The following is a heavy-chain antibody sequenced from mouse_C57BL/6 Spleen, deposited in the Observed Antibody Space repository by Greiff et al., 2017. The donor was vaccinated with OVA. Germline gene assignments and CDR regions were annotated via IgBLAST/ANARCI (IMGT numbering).Heavy chain of an antibody. CDR1: GYTFTDYY. CDR3: ARGAYRKGAMDY. J-gene: IGHJ4*01. CDR2: IYPGSGNT. Sequence: VQLQQSGAELVRPGASVKLSCKASGYTFTDYYINWVKQRPGQGLEWISRIYPGSGNTYYNEKFKGKATLTADTSSSTAYMQLSSLTSEDSAVYFCARGAYRKGAMDYWGQGTSVTVSS. V-gene: IGHV1-76*01. D-gene: IGHD3-1*01.